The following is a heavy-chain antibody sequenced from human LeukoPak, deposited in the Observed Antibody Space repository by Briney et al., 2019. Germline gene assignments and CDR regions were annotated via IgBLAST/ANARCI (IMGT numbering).Heavy chain of an antibody. CDR1: GFNVSSNY. D-gene: IGHD6-19*01. V-gene: IGHV3-66*01. Sequence: GGSLRLSCAASGFNVSSNYMNWVRQVPGKGLEWVSVIYSDGSTYYADSVKGRFIISRDNSKNTLFLQMNSLRAEDTAVHYCARDSSDWYSYLDYWGQGTLVTASS. CDR3: ARDSSDWYSYLDY. J-gene: IGHJ4*02. CDR2: IYSDGST.